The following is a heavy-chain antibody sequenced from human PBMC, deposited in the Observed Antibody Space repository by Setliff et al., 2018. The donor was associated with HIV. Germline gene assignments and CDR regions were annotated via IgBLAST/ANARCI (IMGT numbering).Heavy chain of an antibody. CDR3: GRGTLYGVSDY. V-gene: IGHV1-69*10. J-gene: IGHJ4*02. CDR1: GGTFSSYV. Sequence: SVKVSCKASGGTFSSYVISWVRQAPGQGLEWMGGIIPALGEPHYAQSVQGRAAITADDSTHTAYLELVNLRSDDTATFYCGRGTLYGVSDYWGPGTLVTVSS. D-gene: IGHD3-3*01. CDR2: IIPALGEP.